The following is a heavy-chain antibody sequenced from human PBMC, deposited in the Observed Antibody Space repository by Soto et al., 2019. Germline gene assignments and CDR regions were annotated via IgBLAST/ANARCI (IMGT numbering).Heavy chain of an antibody. D-gene: IGHD5-18*01. CDR3: ARGYGSSYGFGY. Sequence: GALRLSCAASGFSVSTNYLTWVRQAPGKGLDWVSLIYSGGSTYYADSVKGRFTISRDNSKNTVFLQMNSLRAEDTAVYYCARGYGSSYGFGYWGQGTLVTVSS. CDR1: GFSVSTNY. V-gene: IGHV3-53*01. CDR2: IYSGGST. J-gene: IGHJ4*02.